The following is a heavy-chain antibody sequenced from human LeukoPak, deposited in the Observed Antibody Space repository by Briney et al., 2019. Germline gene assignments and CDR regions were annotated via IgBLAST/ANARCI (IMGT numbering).Heavy chain of an antibody. J-gene: IGHJ4*02. CDR3: ARASRRDMVRGVLNLDY. Sequence: GASVKVSCKASGYTFTGYYMHWVRQAPGQGLEWMGWINPNSGGTNYAQKFQGRVTMTRDTSISTAYMELSRLRSDDTAVYYCARASRRDMVRGVLNLDYWGQGTLVTVSS. V-gene: IGHV1-2*02. D-gene: IGHD3-10*01. CDR1: GYTFTGYY. CDR2: INPNSGGT.